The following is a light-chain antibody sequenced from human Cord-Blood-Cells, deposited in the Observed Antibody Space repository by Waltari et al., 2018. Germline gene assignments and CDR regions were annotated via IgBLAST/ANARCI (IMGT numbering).Light chain of an antibody. J-gene: IGKJ1*01. CDR2: WAT. CDR1: PSVLYSSNNKNY. V-gene: IGKV4-1*01. Sequence: DIVMTQSPDSLAVSLGERATINCKSSPSVLYSSNNKNYLAWYQQKTGQPPKLLIYWATTRESGVTDRFSGSGSGTDFTLTISSLQAEDVAVYYCQQYYSTTWTFGQGTKVEIK. CDR3: QQYYSTTWT.